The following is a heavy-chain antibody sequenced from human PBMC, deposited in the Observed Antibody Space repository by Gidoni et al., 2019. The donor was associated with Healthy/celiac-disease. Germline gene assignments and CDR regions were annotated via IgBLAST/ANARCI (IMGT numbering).Heavy chain of an antibody. CDR3: ARRDFWSGYYFFDY. CDR1: GGSISSYY. Sequence: QVQLQESGPGLVKPSETLSLTCTVSGGSISSYYWSWLRQPPGKGLEWIGYIYYSGSTNYNPSLKSRVTISVDTSKNQFSLKLSSVTAADTAVYYCARRDFWSGYYFFDYWGQGTLVTVSS. J-gene: IGHJ4*02. V-gene: IGHV4-59*01. D-gene: IGHD3-3*01. CDR2: IYYSGST.